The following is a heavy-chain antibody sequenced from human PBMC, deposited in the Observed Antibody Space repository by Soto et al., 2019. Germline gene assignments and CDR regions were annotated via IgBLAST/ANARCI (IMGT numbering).Heavy chain of an antibody. CDR1: GYTFTIYY. Sequence: ASVKVSCKASGYTFTIYYMHLVRQAPGQGLEWMGIINPSGGSTSYAQKFQGRVTMTRDTSTSTVYMELSSLRSEDTAVYYCARTATRAAYYYYMDVWGKGTTVTVSS. J-gene: IGHJ6*03. V-gene: IGHV1-46*03. CDR3: ARTATRAAYYYYMDV. CDR2: INPSGGST. D-gene: IGHD1-26*01.